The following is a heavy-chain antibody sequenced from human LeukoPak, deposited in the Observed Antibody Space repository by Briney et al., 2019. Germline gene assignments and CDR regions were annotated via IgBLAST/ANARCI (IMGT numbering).Heavy chain of an antibody. J-gene: IGHJ6*02. CDR1: GGSMTKSY. CDR3: ARTYSSSWLGGTGMDV. Sequence: SETLSLTCSVSGGSMTKSYWSWIRQPAGKGLEWIGRIYDSGITNYNPSLKSRVSMSVGTSKNEFSLKLTSVTAADTAVYYCARTYSSSWLGGTGMDVWGQGTTVTVSS. D-gene: IGHD6-13*01. CDR2: IYDSGIT. V-gene: IGHV4-4*07.